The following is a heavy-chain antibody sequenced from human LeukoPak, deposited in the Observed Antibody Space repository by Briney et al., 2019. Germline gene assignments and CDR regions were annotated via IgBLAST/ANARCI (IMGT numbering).Heavy chain of an antibody. V-gene: IGHV4-59*12. Sequence: PSETLSLTCTVSGGSISSYYWSWIRQPPGKGLEWIGYIYYSGSTNYNPSLKSRVTISVDTSKNQFSLKLNSVTPEDTAVYYCARGPYFGYWGQGTLVTVSS. CDR1: GGSISSYY. CDR2: IYYSGST. J-gene: IGHJ4*02. CDR3: ARGPYFGY.